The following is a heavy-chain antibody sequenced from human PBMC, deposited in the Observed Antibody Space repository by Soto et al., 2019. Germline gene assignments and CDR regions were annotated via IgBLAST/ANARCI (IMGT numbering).Heavy chain of an antibody. J-gene: IGHJ3*01. V-gene: IGHV5-51*01. CDR3: ARSPALKSGFDV. Sequence: WVRQMPGKGLEWMGIIYTGDSDTRYSPSFQGQVSISVDKSLSAAFLKWSRLKASDTAIYYCARSPALKSGFDVWGQGTMVTVSS. CDR2: IYTGDSDT. D-gene: IGHD1-26*01.